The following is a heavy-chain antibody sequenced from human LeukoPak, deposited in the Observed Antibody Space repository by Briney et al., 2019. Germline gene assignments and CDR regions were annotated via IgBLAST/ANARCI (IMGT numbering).Heavy chain of an antibody. J-gene: IGHJ4*02. D-gene: IGHD3-22*01. CDR1: GFTVSSNY. CDR3: ALYYYDSSVNDY. Sequence: GGSLRLSCAASGFTVSSNYMSWVRQAPGKGLEWVSVIYSGGSTYYADSVKGRFTISRDNSKNTLYLRMNSLRAEDTAVYYCALYYYDSSVNDYWGQGTLVTVSS. V-gene: IGHV3-66*01. CDR2: IYSGGST.